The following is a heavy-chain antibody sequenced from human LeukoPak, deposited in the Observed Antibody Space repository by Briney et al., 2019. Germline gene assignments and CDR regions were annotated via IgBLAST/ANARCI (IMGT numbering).Heavy chain of an antibody. D-gene: IGHD4-23*01. CDR2: IRYDESNQ. J-gene: IGHJ4*02. V-gene: IGHV3-30*02. Sequence: GGSLRLSCAASGFTFSIYGMHWVRQAPGKGLEWVAFIRYDESNQYYADSVKGRFTISRDNSKSTLHLQMNSLKVEDTAVYYCAKGYGGSHFDYWGQGALVAVSS. CDR1: GFTFSIYG. CDR3: AKGYGGSHFDY.